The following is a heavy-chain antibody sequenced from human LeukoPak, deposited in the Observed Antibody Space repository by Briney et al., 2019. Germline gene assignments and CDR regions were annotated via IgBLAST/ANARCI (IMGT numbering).Heavy chain of an antibody. D-gene: IGHD3-9*01. Sequence: ASVKVSCKASGYTFTSYGISWVRQAPGQGLEWMGWVSTYNGDTRYAQNVQGRVTMTTDTSATTAYMELRSLRSDDTAVYYCVRGILSDDTLTGPWGQGTLVTVSS. J-gene: IGHJ5*02. V-gene: IGHV1-18*01. CDR1: GYTFTSYG. CDR2: VSTYNGDT. CDR3: VRGILSDDTLTGP.